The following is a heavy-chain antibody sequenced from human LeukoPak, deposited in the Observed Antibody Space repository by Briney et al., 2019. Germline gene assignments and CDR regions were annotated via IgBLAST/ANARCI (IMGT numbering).Heavy chain of an antibody. Sequence: GRSLRLSCAASGFTFDDYAMHWVRQAPGKGLEWVSGIGWNSGSIGYADSVKGRFTISRDNAKNSLYLQMNSLRAEDTALYYCAKESVTVAGTDYFDYWGQGTLVTVSS. CDR3: AKESVTVAGTDYFDY. D-gene: IGHD6-19*01. V-gene: IGHV3-9*01. CDR2: IGWNSGSI. CDR1: GFTFDDYA. J-gene: IGHJ4*02.